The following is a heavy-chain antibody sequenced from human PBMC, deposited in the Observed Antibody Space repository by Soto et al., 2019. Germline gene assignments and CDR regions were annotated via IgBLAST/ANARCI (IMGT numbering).Heavy chain of an antibody. CDR2: ISAYNGNT. J-gene: IGHJ3*02. D-gene: IGHD3-10*01. CDR1: GYTFTSYG. CDR3: ARVYYGSGSYSVDAFDI. V-gene: IGHV1-18*04. Sequence: QVQLVQSGAEVKKPGASVKVSCKASGYTFTSYGISWVRQAPGQGLEWMGWISAYNGNTNYAQKLQGRVTMTTDTSTSTAYMELRSLRSDDTAVYSCARVYYGSGSYSVDAFDIWGQGTMVTVSS.